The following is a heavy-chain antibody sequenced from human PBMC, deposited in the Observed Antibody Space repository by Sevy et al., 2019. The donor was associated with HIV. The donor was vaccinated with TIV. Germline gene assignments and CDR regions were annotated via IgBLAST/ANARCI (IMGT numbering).Heavy chain of an antibody. CDR1: GYTFTNYD. V-gene: IGHV1-18*01. CDR2: ISAYNGNT. D-gene: IGHD3-22*01. CDR3: ARVANYDSSGYSQVGGYYYYMDV. Sequence: ASVKVSCKASGYTFTNYDINWVRQAPGQGLEWMGWISAYNGNTNYAQKLQARVTMTTDTSASTAYMELRSLRSDDTAVYYCARVANYDSSGYSQVGGYYYYMDVWGKGTTVTVSS. J-gene: IGHJ6*03.